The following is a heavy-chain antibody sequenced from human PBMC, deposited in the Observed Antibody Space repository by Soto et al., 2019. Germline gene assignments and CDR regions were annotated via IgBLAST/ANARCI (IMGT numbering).Heavy chain of an antibody. CDR2: ISSSGSTI. J-gene: IGHJ3*02. CDR3: AREAFTMIAADAFDI. Sequence: GILRLSCAASGFTFSSYEINWVRQAPGKGLECVPYISSSGSTIYYADSVKGRFTISKDNAENSLYLQMNSLRAEDTAVYYCAREAFTMIAADAFDIWGQGTMVTVSS. CDR1: GFTFSSYE. D-gene: IGHD3-22*01. V-gene: IGHV3-48*03.